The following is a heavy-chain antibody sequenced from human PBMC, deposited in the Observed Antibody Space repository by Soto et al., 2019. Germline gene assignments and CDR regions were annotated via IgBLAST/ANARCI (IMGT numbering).Heavy chain of an antibody. Sequence: SQALSPMPNNCGCAITTSTSHTCWTPPPPGKGLEWIGTIYYSGSTYYNPSLKSRVTISVDTSKNQFSLKLSSVTAADTAVYYCATSNWFDPWGQGTLVTVSS. CDR3: ATSNWFDP. J-gene: IGHJ5*02. CDR2: IYYSGST. CDR1: GCAITTSTSH. V-gene: IGHV4-39*01.